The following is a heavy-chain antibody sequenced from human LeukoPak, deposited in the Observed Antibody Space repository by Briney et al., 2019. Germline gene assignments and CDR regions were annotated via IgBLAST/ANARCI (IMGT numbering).Heavy chain of an antibody. CDR2: ISGSGGST. D-gene: IGHD3-22*01. J-gene: IGHJ4*02. CDR1: GFTFSSYA. V-gene: IGHV3-23*01. CDR3: AKVYDSSGYYHYDY. Sequence: GGSLRLSCAASGFTFSSYAMSWVRQAPGKGLEWVSAISGSGGSTYYADSVKGRFTISRDNSKSTLYLQMNSLRAEDTAVYYCAKVYDSSGYYHYDYWGQGTLVTVSS.